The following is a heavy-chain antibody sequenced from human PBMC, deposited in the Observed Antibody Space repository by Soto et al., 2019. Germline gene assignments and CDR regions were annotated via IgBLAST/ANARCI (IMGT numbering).Heavy chain of an antibody. J-gene: IGHJ6*02. Sequence: PSETLSLTCSVSGVSITSYYWSWIRQSAGGGLEWMGRINTDGLSTYSPSFKSRLTMSLDTSKNQVSLRLISVTAADTAVYFCARVPVAVAATEDYYGLDVWGQGTKVTAP. CDR2: INTDGLS. D-gene: IGHD2-15*01. CDR1: GVSITSYY. CDR3: ARVPVAVAATEDYYGLDV. V-gene: IGHV4-4*07.